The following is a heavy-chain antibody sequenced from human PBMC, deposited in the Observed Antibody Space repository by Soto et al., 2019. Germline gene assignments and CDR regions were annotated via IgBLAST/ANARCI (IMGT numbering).Heavy chain of an antibody. CDR2: ITNSGRST. D-gene: IGHD3-10*01. V-gene: IGHV3-23*01. CDR3: AKRPASLICFDY. J-gene: IGHJ4*02. Sequence: GGSLRLSCAASGFTFSNYAMTCVRQAPGKGLEWVSTITNSGRSTYYADSVKGRFTISRDNSKNTLYLQMNSLRAEDTAVYFCAKRPASLICFDYWGQGALVTVSS. CDR1: GFTFSNYA.